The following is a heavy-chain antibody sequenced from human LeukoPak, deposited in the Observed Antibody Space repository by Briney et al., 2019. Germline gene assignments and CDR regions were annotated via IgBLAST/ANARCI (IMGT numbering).Heavy chain of an antibody. V-gene: IGHV3-30*02. CDR1: GFIFSDYG. J-gene: IGHJ5*02. CDR3: ARGQGA. Sequence: GGSLRLSCATSGFIFSDYGMHWLRQAPGKRPEWVTFIRYDGSLQYYADSVKGRFSISRDTSKNTLSLQMNSLRADDTAMYYCARGQGAWGQGTLVTVSS. CDR2: IRYDGSLQ.